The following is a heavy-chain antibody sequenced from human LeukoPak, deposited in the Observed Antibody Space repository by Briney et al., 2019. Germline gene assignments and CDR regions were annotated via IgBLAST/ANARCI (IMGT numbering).Heavy chain of an antibody. V-gene: IGHV1-3*01. CDR2: INAGNGNT. D-gene: IGHD1-1*01. CDR1: GYTFTSYA. Sequence: GASVKVPCKASGYTFTSYAMHWVRQAPGQRLEWMGWINAGNGNTKYSQKFQGRVTITRDTSASTAYMELSSLRSEDTAVYYCARVRNTNWLYFDYWGQGTLVTVSS. CDR3: ARVRNTNWLYFDY. J-gene: IGHJ4*02.